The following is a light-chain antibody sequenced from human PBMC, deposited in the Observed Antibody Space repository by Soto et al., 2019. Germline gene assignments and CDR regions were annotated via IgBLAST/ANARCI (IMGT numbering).Light chain of an antibody. CDR3: QQYGSSPPYT. Sequence: EIVLTQSPGTLSLYPGERANLSCRASQNVSSSYLAWYQQKPGQAPRLLIYGASSRATGIPDRFSGSGSGTDFTLTISRLEPEDFAVYYCQQYGSSPPYTFGQGTKLEIK. J-gene: IGKJ2*01. CDR2: GAS. V-gene: IGKV3-20*01. CDR1: QNVSSSY.